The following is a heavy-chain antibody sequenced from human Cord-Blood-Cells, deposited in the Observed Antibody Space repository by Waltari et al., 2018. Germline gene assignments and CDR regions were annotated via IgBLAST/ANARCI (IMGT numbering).Heavy chain of an antibody. J-gene: IGHJ6*03. CDR1: GGTLSSYA. CDR2: IIPILGIA. D-gene: IGHD6-6*01. CDR3: ARDARVYSSSYYYYYMDV. Sequence: QVQLVQSGAEVKKPGSSVKVSCKASGGTLSSYAISWVRQAPGQGLEWMGRIIPILGIANYAQKFQGRVTITADKSTSTAYMELSSLRSEDTAVYYCARDARVYSSSYYYYYMDVWGKGTTVTVSS. V-gene: IGHV1-69*09.